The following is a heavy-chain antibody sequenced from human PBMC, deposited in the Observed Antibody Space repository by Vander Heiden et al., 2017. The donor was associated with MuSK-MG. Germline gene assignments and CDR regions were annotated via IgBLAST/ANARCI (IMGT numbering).Heavy chain of an antibody. J-gene: IGHJ2*01. V-gene: IGHV3-49*04. CDR3: TREKGDGYNDSDL. D-gene: IGHD5-12*01. Sequence: VQLVESGGGLVQPGRSLRLSCTASGSTFGDNAMSWVRQARGKGLEWVGFIRSKAYGGTTEYAASVKGRFTISRDDSKSIAYLQMNRLKTEDTAVYYCTREKGDGYNDSDLWGRGTLVTVSS. CDR1: GSTFGDNA. CDR2: IRSKAYGGTT.